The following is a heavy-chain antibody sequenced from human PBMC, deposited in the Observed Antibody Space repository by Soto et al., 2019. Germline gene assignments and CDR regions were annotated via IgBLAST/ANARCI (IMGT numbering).Heavy chain of an antibody. D-gene: IGHD3-9*01. CDR3: AREYYGLLTGYYTDY. CDR2: ISGDGVTT. CDR1: GFPFSSYW. J-gene: IGHJ4*02. V-gene: IGHV3-74*01. Sequence: EVPLVESGGDLVQRGGSLRLSCAASGFPFSSYWMHCVRHTPGKGLDWVARISGDGVTTYYADSVTGRFTVSRDNAKNTLSLQISGLRAEDTAVYYCAREYYGLLTGYYTDYWGQGTLVSVSS.